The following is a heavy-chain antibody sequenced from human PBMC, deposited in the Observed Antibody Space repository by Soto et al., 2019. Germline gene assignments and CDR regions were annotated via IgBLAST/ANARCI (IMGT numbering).Heavy chain of an antibody. CDR1: GLNFSGDG. J-gene: IGHJ4*02. D-gene: IGHD2-2*01. CDR3: ARGPRGLYHHDY. Sequence: GGSMRLSCAAAGLNFSGDGMHWVRQGAGKGLVWVSRINMDGSSTNYADSVKGRFTISRDNAKNTLYLQMNSLRVDDTAVYYCARGPRGLYHHDYWGQGALVTVSS. V-gene: IGHV3-74*01. CDR2: INMDGSST.